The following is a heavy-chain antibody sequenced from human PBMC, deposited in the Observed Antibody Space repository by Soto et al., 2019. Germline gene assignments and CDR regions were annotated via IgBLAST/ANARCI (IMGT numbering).Heavy chain of an antibody. J-gene: IGHJ6*02. Sequence: PSETLSLTCTVSGGSISSSSYYWGWIRQPPGKGLEWIGSIYYSGSTYYNPSLKSRVTISVDTSKNQFSLKLSSVTAADTAVYYCARHDGDIAVAPRTKLYGMDVWGQGTTVTVSS. CDR1: GGSISSSSYY. CDR3: ARHDGDIAVAPRTKLYGMDV. CDR2: IYYSGST. D-gene: IGHD6-19*01. V-gene: IGHV4-39*01.